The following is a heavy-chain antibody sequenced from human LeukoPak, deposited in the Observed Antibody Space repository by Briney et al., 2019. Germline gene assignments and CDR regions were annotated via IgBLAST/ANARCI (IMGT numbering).Heavy chain of an antibody. J-gene: IGHJ4*02. V-gene: IGHV4-39*07. CDR2: IYYRGNT. Sequence: KPSETLSLTCTVSGGSISDSSYYWGWTRQPPGEGLEWIGSIYYRGNTYYNPSLKSRVTISVDTSKNQFSLNLSSVTAADTAVYYCARVYGDPTLDYWGQGTLVTVSS. D-gene: IGHD4-17*01. CDR3: ARVYGDPTLDY. CDR1: GGSISDSSYY.